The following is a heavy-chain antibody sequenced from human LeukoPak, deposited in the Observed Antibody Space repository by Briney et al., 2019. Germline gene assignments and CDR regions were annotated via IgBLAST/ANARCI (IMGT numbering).Heavy chain of an antibody. D-gene: IGHD2-21*02. J-gene: IGHJ3*02. CDR3: ARDSDHCGGDCYSLFDI. Sequence: SETLSLTCTVSGGSVNSVSYYWSWIRQPPGKGLEWIGYISYRGSTNYNPSLKSRVTISVDTSKNQFSLKLSSVTAADTAVYYCARDSDHCGGDCYSLFDIWGQGTMVTVSS. CDR2: ISYRGST. V-gene: IGHV4-61*01. CDR1: GGSVNSVSYY.